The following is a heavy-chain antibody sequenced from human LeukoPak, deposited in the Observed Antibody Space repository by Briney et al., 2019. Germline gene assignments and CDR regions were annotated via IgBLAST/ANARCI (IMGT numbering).Heavy chain of an antibody. CDR3: ARGDGYNPDW. D-gene: IGHD5-24*01. V-gene: IGHV1-46*01. J-gene: IGHJ4*02. CDR1: GYTFTSYD. Sequence: ASVKVSCKASGYTFTSYDINWVRPATGQGLEWLGIINPSGGSTSYAQKFQGRVTMTRDTSTSTVYMELSSLRSEDTAVYYCARGDGYNPDWWGQGTLVTVSS. CDR2: INPSGGST.